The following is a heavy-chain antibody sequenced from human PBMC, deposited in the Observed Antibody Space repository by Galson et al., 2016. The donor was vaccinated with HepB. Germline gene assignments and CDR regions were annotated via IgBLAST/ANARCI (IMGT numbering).Heavy chain of an antibody. CDR1: GYTFTRYY. Sequence: CKASGYTFTRYYIHWVRQAPGQGLEWMGVINPSGGSTKDAQKFQGRVTMTRDASTSTVYMELSSLRSEDTAVYFCARGGYYDSSGSLRYWGQGTLVNVSS. D-gene: IGHD3-22*01. V-gene: IGHV1-46*01. CDR3: ARGGYYDSSGSLRY. J-gene: IGHJ4*02. CDR2: INPSGGST.